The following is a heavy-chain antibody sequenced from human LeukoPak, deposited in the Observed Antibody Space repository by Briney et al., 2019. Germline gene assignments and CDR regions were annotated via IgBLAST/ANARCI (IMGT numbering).Heavy chain of an antibody. V-gene: IGHV4-39*01. CDR1: GASVSDTSFY. CDR3: ARLRKGRYFDYIFDF. Sequence: SETLCLTCAVSGASVSDTSFYWGWLPQPPGKGLQWIGNIYYSGRTQYNPSLNSRLTMSVDTSRNQFSLTMTSMAAADTAVYYCARLRKGRYFDYIFDFWGQGTLVTVSS. J-gene: IGHJ4*02. CDR2: IYYSGRT. D-gene: IGHD3-9*01.